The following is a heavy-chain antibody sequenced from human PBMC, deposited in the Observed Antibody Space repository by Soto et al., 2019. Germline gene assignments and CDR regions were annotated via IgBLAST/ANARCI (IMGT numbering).Heavy chain of an antibody. J-gene: IGHJ6*02. V-gene: IGHV1-18*01. Sequence: ASVKVSCNASGYTFTSYGISWVRQAPGQGLEWMGWISAYNGNTNYAQKLQGRVTMTTDTSTSTAYMELRSLRSDDTAVYYCARDRRARGSYSLYYYYGMDVWGQGTTVTVSS. D-gene: IGHD1-26*01. CDR2: ISAYNGNT. CDR3: ARDRRARGSYSLYYYYGMDV. CDR1: GYTFTSYG.